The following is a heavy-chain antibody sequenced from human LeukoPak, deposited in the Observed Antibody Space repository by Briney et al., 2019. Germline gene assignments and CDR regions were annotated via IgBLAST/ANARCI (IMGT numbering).Heavy chain of an antibody. CDR1: GFTVSSSY. CDR2: IYSGGST. D-gene: IGHD6-13*01. Sequence: PGGSLRLSCAASGFTVSSSYMTWVRQAPGKGLEWVSVIYSGGSTHYAGSVKGRFTISRDNSKNTVYLQMNSLRAEDTAVYHCARAPYSGSWYFDYWGQGTLVTVSS. V-gene: IGHV3-66*01. J-gene: IGHJ4*02. CDR3: ARAPYSGSWYFDY.